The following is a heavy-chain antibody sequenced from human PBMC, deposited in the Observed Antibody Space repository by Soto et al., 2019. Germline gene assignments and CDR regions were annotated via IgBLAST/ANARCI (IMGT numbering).Heavy chain of an antibody. J-gene: IGHJ4*02. Sequence: SETLSLTCAVYCGSFSGYYWSWIRQPPGKGLEWIGEINHSGSTNYNPSLKSRVTISVDTSKNQLSLKLSSVTAADTAVYYCARRRGYQLLSVDYWGQGTLVTVS. D-gene: IGHD2-2*01. CDR2: INHSGST. V-gene: IGHV4-34*01. CDR1: CGSFSGYY. CDR3: ARRRGYQLLSVDY.